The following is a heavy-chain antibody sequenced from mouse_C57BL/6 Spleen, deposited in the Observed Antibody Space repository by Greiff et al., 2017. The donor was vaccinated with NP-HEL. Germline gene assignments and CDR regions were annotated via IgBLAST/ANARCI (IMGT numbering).Heavy chain of an antibody. CDR2: IDPENGDT. V-gene: IGHV14-4*01. CDR1: GFNIKDDY. Sequence: DVQLQESGAELVRPGASVKLSCTASGFNIKDDYMHWVKQRPEQGLEWIGWIDPENGDTEYASKFQGKATITADTSSNTAYLQLSSLTSEDTAVYYCTRLYGNYVPTFAYWGQGTLVTVSA. J-gene: IGHJ3*01. CDR3: TRLYGNYVPTFAY. D-gene: IGHD2-1*01.